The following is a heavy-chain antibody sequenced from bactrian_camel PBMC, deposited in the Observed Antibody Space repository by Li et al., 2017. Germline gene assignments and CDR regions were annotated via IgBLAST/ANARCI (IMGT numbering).Heavy chain of an antibody. CDR1: GSTYALNSFNC. V-gene: IGHV3S53*01. D-gene: IGHD5*01. Sequence: VQLVESGGGSVQAGGSLTLSCTVSGSTYALNSFNCMGWFRQAPGRERELVSRIISDGSTYYADSVKGRFTIEPGDAQNTLHLRMDSLKPDDTSVYYCSQSPNYGLACRGQGTQVTVS. CDR3: SQSPNYGLAC. J-gene: IGHJ4*01. CDR2: IISDGST.